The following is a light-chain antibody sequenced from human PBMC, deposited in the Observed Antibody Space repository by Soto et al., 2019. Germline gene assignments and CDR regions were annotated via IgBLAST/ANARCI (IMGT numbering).Light chain of an antibody. Sequence: EIVFTQSPATLYVSPGERVTLSCRASQNLHSFLNWYQQRPGQAPRPLIYDGSKRAAGVPERISCDGAGTAYTRTISSLEPEDVAVDYCQQRTRWTMTFGQGTRLEIK. J-gene: IGKJ5*01. CDR2: DGS. CDR1: QNLHSF. V-gene: IGKV3D-11*02. CDR3: QQRTRWTMT.